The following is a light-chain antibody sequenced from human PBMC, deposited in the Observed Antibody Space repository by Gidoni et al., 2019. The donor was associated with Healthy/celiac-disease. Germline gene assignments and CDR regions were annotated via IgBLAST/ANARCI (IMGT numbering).Light chain of an antibody. CDR3: QQSYSTLWT. Sequence: DIQMTQSPSSLSASVGDRVTITCRASQSISSYLNGYQQKPGKAPKLLIYAASSLQSGVPSRFNGSGSGTDFTLTISSLQPEDFATYYWQQSYSTLWTFGQGTKVEIK. CDR1: QSISSY. CDR2: AAS. V-gene: IGKV1-39*01. J-gene: IGKJ1*01.